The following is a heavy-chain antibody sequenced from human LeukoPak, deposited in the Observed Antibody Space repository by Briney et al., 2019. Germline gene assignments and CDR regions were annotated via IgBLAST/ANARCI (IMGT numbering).Heavy chain of an antibody. Sequence: SETLSLTCTVSGGSISNYFWSWVRQPPGKGLEWIGYIYYSGATNYSPSLRSRLTISVDTSKDQLYMTLNSVTAADTAVYFCAREEMPGKFDYWGQGILVTVSS. V-gene: IGHV4-59*01. CDR2: IYYSGAT. J-gene: IGHJ4*02. D-gene: IGHD1-26*01. CDR1: GGSISNYF. CDR3: AREEMPGKFDY.